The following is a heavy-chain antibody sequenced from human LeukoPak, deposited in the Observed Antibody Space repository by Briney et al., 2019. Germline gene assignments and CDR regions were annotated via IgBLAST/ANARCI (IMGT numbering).Heavy chain of an antibody. Sequence: SETLSLTCAVYGGSFSGYYWSWISQPPGKGLEWIGEINHSGSTNYNPSLKSRVTISVDTSKNQFSLKLSSVTAADTAVYYCARLVPGWYSSSWYNWFDPWGQGTLVTVSS. CDR3: ARLVPGWYSSSWYNWFDP. J-gene: IGHJ5*02. CDR1: GGSFSGYY. V-gene: IGHV4-34*01. CDR2: INHSGST. D-gene: IGHD6-13*01.